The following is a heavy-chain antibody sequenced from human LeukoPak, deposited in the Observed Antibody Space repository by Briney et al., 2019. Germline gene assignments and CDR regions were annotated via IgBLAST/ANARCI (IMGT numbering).Heavy chain of an antibody. V-gene: IGHV3-7*01. D-gene: IGHD6-13*01. CDR2: IRQDGSDK. CDR1: GFTFSSYW. CDR3: APPPIAATGN. J-gene: IGHJ4*02. Sequence: GESLRLSCAASGFTFSSYWMSWVRQAPGKGLEWVANIRQDGSDKNYVDSVEGRFTISRDNAKRSLYLQMNSLRAEDTAVYYCAPPPIAATGNWGQGTLVTVSS.